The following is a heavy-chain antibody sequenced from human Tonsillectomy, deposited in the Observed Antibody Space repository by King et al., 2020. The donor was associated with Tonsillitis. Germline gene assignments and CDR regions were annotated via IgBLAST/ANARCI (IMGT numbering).Heavy chain of an antibody. CDR2: ISAYNGDT. V-gene: IGHV1-18*04. J-gene: IGHJ3*02. D-gene: IGHD2-2*01. CDR1: GYTFTSHG. Sequence: QLVQFGAEVKKPGASVTVSCKASGYTFTSHGISWLRQAPGKGLEWMGWISAYNGDTNYAQRLQGRVTMTRDTSTSTAYMELRSLRSDDTAVYYCARDMHGSIPTFDAFNICGQGTMVTVSS. CDR3: ARDMHGSIPTFDAFNI.